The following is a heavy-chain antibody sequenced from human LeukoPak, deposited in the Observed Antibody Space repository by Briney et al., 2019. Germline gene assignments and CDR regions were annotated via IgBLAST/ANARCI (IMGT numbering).Heavy chain of an antibody. Sequence: GGSLRLSCAASGFTFSSYWMSWVRQAPGKGLEWVANIKLEGSEKYYVDSVKGRFTISRDNAKNSLYLQMNSLRAEDTAVYYCAREGLAVTNDYWGQGTLVTVSS. CDR2: IKLEGSEK. D-gene: IGHD4-17*01. CDR3: AREGLAVTNDY. CDR1: GFTFSSYW. V-gene: IGHV3-7*03. J-gene: IGHJ4*02.